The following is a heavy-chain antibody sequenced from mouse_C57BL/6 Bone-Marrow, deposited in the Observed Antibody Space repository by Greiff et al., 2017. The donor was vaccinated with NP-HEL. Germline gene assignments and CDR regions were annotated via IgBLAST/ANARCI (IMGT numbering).Heavy chain of an antibody. D-gene: IGHD2-1*01. CDR3: ARDGNYPNLCY. J-gene: IGHJ3*01. CDR1: GYAFSSSW. CDR2: IYPGDGDT. V-gene: IGHV1-82*01. Sequence: QVQLKESGPELVKPGASVKISCKASGYAFSSSWMNWVKQRPGKGLEWIGRIYPGDGDTNYNGKFKGKATLTADKSSSTAYMQHSSLTSEDSAVYYCARDGNYPNLCYWGQGTLVTVSA.